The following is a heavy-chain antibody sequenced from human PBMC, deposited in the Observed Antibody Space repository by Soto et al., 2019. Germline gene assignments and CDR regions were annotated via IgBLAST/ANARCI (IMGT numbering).Heavy chain of an antibody. CDR3: ATSGGIVLVPAAIPDYYYYYGMDV. CDR2: IIPIFGTA. D-gene: IGHD2-2*01. V-gene: IGHV1-69*12. Sequence: QVQLVQSGAEVKKPGSSVKVSCKASGGTFSSYAISWVRQAPGQGLEWMGGIIPIFGTANYAQKFQGRVTITADESTSTAYMELSSLRSEDTAVYYCATSGGIVLVPAAIPDYYYYYGMDVWGQGTTVTVSS. CDR1: GGTFSSYA. J-gene: IGHJ6*02.